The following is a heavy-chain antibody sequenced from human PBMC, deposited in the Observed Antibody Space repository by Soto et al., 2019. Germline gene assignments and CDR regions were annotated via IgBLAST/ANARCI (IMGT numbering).Heavy chain of an antibody. J-gene: IGHJ5*01. CDR3: ARSAPGYTSSWFDS. Sequence: GGSLRLSCVASGFTFITEEFNWVRQAPGKGLEWVSYITSSGNTIHYAESVKGRFTISRNNARNSLYLQMNSLRVEDTAIYYCARSAPGYTSSWFDSWGQGTLVTVSS. CDR1: GFTFITEE. CDR2: ITSSGNTI. V-gene: IGHV3-48*03. D-gene: IGHD6-13*01.